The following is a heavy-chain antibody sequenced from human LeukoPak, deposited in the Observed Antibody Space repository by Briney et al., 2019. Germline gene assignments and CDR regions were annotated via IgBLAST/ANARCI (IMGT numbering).Heavy chain of an antibody. J-gene: IGHJ4*02. CDR2: ISGSGGST. Sequence: GGSLRLSCAASGFTFSSYSLNWVRQAPGKGLEWVSAISGSGGSTYYADSVKGRFTISRDNSKNTLYLQMNSLRAEDTAVYYCANLGVRGSYYVYWGQGTLVTVSS. CDR3: ANLGVRGSYYVY. D-gene: IGHD1-26*01. V-gene: IGHV3-23*01. CDR1: GFTFSSYS.